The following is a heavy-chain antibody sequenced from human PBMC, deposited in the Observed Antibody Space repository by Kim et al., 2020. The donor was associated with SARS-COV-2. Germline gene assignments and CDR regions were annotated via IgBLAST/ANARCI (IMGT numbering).Heavy chain of an antibody. D-gene: IGHD6-13*01. Sequence: GGSLRLSCAASGFTFSSYSMNWVRQAPGKGLEWVSYISSSSSTIYYADSVKGRFTISRDNAKNSLYLQMNSLRDEDTAVYYCARDRLAAAGFRSEQHYYYGMDVWGQGTTVTVSS. CDR2: ISSSSSTI. CDR1: GFTFSSYS. V-gene: IGHV3-48*02. CDR3: ARDRLAAAGFRSEQHYYYGMDV. J-gene: IGHJ6*02.